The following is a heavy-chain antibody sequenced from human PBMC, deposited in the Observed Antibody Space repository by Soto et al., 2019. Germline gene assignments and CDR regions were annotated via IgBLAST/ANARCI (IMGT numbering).Heavy chain of an antibody. CDR3: AYGSSNWFDP. CDR1: GFIFSSYN. Sequence: EVQLVESGGGLVKPGGSLRLSCVASGFIFSSYNMNWVRQAPGKGLEWVSSISSSSSYIYYADSVKGRFTISRDNAKNSLYLQMTSLRAEDTAVYYCAYGSSNWFDPWGQGTLVTVSS. D-gene: IGHD3-10*01. J-gene: IGHJ5*02. CDR2: ISSSSSYI. V-gene: IGHV3-21*01.